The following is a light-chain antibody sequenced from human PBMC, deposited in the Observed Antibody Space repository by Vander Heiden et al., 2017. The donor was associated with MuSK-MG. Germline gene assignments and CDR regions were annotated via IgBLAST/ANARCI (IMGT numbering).Light chain of an antibody. J-gene: IGLJ2*01. V-gene: IGLV3-1*01. CDR3: QAWDSSTVV. CDR2: QDS. CDR1: KLGDKY. Sequence: SYELTQPPSVSVPPGQTASITCSGDKLGDKYACWYQQKPGQSPVRVIYQDSKRPSGIPERFSGSNSGNTATLTISGTQAMDEADYYCQAWDSSTVVLGGGTKL.